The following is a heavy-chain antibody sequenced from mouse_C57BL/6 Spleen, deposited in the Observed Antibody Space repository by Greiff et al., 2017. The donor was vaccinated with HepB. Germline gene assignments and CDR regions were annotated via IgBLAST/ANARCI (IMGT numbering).Heavy chain of an antibody. CDR3: ATIYYDYEEFAY. Sequence: EVKVVESGPELVKPGASVKISCKASGYSFTDYNMNWVKQSNGKSLEWIGVINPNYGTTSYNQKFKGKATLTVDQSSSTAYMQLNSLTSEDSAVYYCATIYYDYEEFAYWGQGTLVTVSA. CDR1: GYSFTDYN. D-gene: IGHD2-4*01. J-gene: IGHJ3*01. V-gene: IGHV1-39*01. CDR2: INPNYGTT.